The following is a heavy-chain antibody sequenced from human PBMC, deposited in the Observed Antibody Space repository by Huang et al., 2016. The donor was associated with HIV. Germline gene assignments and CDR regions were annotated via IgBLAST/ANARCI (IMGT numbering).Heavy chain of an antibody. J-gene: IGHJ4*02. CDR1: GFTFKDAW. CDR2: IKTKDDGGTT. Sequence: EVQLVESGGGLVKPGRSLRLSCAASGFTFKDAWMSWVRQIPGKGLEWVGLIKTKDDGGTTDYAAPVKGRCSMSRDDSKNTFYLQMNSLKSEDTAVYYCTTWARTSAGGNWGQGTPVSVSS. V-gene: IGHV3-15*01. D-gene: IGHD6-25*01. CDR3: TTWARTSAGGN.